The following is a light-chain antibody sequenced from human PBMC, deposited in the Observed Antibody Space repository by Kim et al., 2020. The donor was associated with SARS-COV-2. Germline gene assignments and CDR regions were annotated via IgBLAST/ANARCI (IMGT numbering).Light chain of an antibody. CDR2: DNN. V-gene: IGLV1-51*01. J-gene: IGLJ2*01. Sequence: GQRVSLSCSGRNSTVGNNYGTWYQQLPGTAPKLLIYDNNKRPSGIPDRFSGSKSGTSATLGITGLQTGDEAGYYCGTWDSSLSVVVFDGGTQLTVL. CDR3: GTWDSSLSVVV. CDR1: NSTVGNNY.